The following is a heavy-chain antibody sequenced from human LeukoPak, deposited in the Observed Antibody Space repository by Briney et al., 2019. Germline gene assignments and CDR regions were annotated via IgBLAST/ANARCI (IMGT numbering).Heavy chain of an antibody. V-gene: IGHV1-69*13. CDR2: IIPIFGTA. Sequence: ASVKVSCKASGGTFSSYANSWVRQAPGQGLEWMGGIIPIFGTANYAQKFQGRVTITADESTSTAYMGLSSLRSEDTAVYYCARAGAIFGVVKHYYYYMDVWGKGTTVTVSS. D-gene: IGHD3-3*01. J-gene: IGHJ6*03. CDR1: GGTFSSYA. CDR3: ARAGAIFGVVKHYYYYMDV.